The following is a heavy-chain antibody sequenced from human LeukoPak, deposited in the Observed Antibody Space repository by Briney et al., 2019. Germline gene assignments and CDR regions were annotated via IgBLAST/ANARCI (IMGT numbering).Heavy chain of an antibody. D-gene: IGHD6-13*01. CDR2: ISNNEVVT. J-gene: IGHJ4*02. CDR3: ARAAYSSSPDY. Sequence: PGGSLRLSCSASGFTFSNYAIHWVRQTPGKGLEYVSAISNNEVVTYYADSVKGRFTISRENAKNSLYLQMNSLRDEDTAVYYCARAAYSSSPDYWGQGTLVTVSS. CDR1: GFTFSNYA. V-gene: IGHV3-64*04.